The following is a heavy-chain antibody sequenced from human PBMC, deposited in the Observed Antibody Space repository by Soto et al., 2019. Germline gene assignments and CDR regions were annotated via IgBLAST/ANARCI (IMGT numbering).Heavy chain of an antibody. CDR3: AKDNDFWSGLPHYYMDV. CDR2: ISYDGSNK. D-gene: IGHD3-3*01. Sequence: PGGSLRLSCAASGFTFSSYGMHWVRQAPGKGLEWVAVISYDGSNKYYADSVKGRFTISRDNSKNTLYLQMNSLRAEDTAVCYCAKDNDFWSGLPHYYMDVWGKGTTVTVSS. J-gene: IGHJ6*03. V-gene: IGHV3-30*18. CDR1: GFTFSSYG.